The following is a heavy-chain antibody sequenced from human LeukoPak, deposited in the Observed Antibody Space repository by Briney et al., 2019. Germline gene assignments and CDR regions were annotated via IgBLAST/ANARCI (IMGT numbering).Heavy chain of an antibody. CDR3: ARGGYYGSGNDFRFDP. Sequence: PSETLSLTCTVSGGSISSYYWSWIRQPPGKGLEWIGYIYYSGSTNYKPSLKSRVTISVDTSKNQFSLKLSSVTAADTAVYYCARGGYYGSGNDFRFDPWGQGTLVTVS. CDR2: IYYSGST. J-gene: IGHJ5*02. V-gene: IGHV4-59*01. CDR1: GGSISSYY. D-gene: IGHD3-10*01.